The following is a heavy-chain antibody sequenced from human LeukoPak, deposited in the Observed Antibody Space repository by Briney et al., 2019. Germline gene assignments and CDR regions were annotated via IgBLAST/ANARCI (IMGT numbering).Heavy chain of an antibody. CDR3: AKDRRDFDY. CDR2: ISGSGGST. CDR1: GFTPSSYA. V-gene: IGHV3-23*01. J-gene: IGHJ4*02. Sequence: PRGSLRLSCAASGFTPSSYAMSWVRPAPGKGLEWVSAISGSGGSTNYAGSVKGRFTISRDKSKTTLYLQMNSLRADDTAVYYCAKDRRDFDYWGQGTLVTVSS.